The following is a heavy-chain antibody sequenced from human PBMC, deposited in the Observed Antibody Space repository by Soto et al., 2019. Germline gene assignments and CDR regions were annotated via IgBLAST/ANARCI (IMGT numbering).Heavy chain of an antibody. CDR3: VKGGTAMVSDYGMDV. D-gene: IGHD5-18*01. CDR2: ISSNRGST. V-gene: IGHV3-64D*06. CDR1: GFTFSSYA. J-gene: IGHJ6*02. Sequence: PGGSLRLSCSASGFTFSSYAMHWVRQAPGKGLEYVSAISSNRGSTYYADSVKGRFTISRDNSKNTLYLQMSSLRAEDTAVYYCVKGGTAMVSDYGMDVWGQGTTVTVSS.